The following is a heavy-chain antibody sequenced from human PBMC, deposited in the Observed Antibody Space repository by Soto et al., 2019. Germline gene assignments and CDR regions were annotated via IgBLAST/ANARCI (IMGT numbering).Heavy chain of an antibody. CDR2: IIPIFGTA. Sequence: SVKVSCKASGGTLSSYAISCVRQAPGQGLEWMGGIIPIFGTANYAQKFQGRVTITADESTSTAYMELSSLRSEETAVYYCXXXXXXXXAVSDXDYSGXGTLVTVXS. V-gene: IGHV1-69*13. J-gene: IGHJ4*01. CDR1: GGTLSSYA. CDR3: XXXXXXXXAVSDXDY.